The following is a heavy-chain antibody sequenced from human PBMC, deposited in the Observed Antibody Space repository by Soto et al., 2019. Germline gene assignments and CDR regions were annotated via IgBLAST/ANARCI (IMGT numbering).Heavy chain of an antibody. CDR1: GFTVSSNY. CDR3: ARVSREYYYYYGMDV. CDR2: IYSGGST. J-gene: IGHJ6*02. V-gene: IGHV3-53*02. Sequence: EVQLVETGGGLIQPGGSLRLSCAASGFTVSSNYMSWVRQAPGKGLEWVSVIYSGGSTYYADSVKGRFTISRDNSKNTLYLQMNSLRAEDTAVYYCARVSREYYYYYGMDVWGHGTTVTVSS.